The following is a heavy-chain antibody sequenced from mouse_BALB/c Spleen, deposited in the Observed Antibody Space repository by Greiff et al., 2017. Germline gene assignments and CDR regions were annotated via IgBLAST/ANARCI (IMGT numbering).Heavy chain of an antibody. J-gene: IGHJ2*01. V-gene: IGHV5-9-3*01. Sequence: EVMLVESGGGLVKPGGSLKLSCAASGFTFSSYAMSWVRQTPEKRLEWVATISSGGSYTYYPDSVKGRFTISRDNAKNTLYLQMSSLRSEDTAMYYCARQTSSRGSSWGYFDYWGQGTTLTVSS. CDR2: ISSGGSYT. CDR1: GFTFSSYA. D-gene: IGHD1-1*01. CDR3: ARQTSSRGSSWGYFDY.